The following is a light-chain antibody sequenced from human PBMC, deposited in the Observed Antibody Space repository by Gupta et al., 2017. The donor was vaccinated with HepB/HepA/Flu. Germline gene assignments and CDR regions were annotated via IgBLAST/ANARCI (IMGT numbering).Light chain of an antibody. CDR1: QSLLHSNGYNC. J-gene: IGKJ3*01. CDR3: MQALQNPLT. CDR2: LGS. V-gene: IGKV2-28*01. Sequence: DLVMTQSPLSPPVTPGEPASISCRSSQSLLHSNGYNCLEWYLQKPGQAPQLLIYLGSDRATGVPDRFSGSGSGTDFTLKISRVEAEDVGIYYCMQALQNPLTFGPGTKVDIK.